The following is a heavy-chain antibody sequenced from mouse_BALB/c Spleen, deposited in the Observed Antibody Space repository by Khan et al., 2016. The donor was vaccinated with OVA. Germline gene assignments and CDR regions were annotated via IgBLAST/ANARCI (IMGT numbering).Heavy chain of an antibody. CDR1: GFSLINYG. Sequence: QVQLKESGPGLVAPSQSLSITCTVTGFSLINYGVHWVRQPPGKGLEWLGVIWAGGSTHYNSALMSRLCISTDNSTSHVFLKMSSLQNDDTTMYYSAREGNYDYYGMDYWGQGTSVTVSS. D-gene: IGHD2-1*01. V-gene: IGHV2-9*02. J-gene: IGHJ4*01. CDR2: IWAGGST. CDR3: AREGNYDYYGMDY.